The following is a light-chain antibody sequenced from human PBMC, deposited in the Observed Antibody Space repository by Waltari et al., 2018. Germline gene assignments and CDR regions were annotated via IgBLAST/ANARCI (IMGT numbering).Light chain of an antibody. CDR1: QSLVRSDGNTY. Sequence: DVVMTQSPLSLPVTLGQPASISCRSSQSLVRSDGNTYLNWFKQRPVQSPRRLIYKVSKRESGVPDRFSGSGSGTDFTLKISRVEAEDVGVYYCMQGTHWPTFGGGTKVEIK. CDR2: KVS. J-gene: IGKJ4*01. V-gene: IGKV2-30*02. CDR3: MQGTHWPT.